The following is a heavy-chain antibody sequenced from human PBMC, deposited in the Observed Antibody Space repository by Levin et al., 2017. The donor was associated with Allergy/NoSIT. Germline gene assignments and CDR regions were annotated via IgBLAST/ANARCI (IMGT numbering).Heavy chain of an antibody. V-gene: IGHV1-69*01. CDR2: IIPIFGTA. CDR1: GGTFSSYA. CDR3: ARDCSGGSCGKVGDYYGMDV. J-gene: IGHJ6*02. D-gene: IGHD2-15*01. Sequence: KISCKASGGTFSSYAISWVRQAPGQGLEWMGGIIPIFGTANYAQKFQGRVTITADESTSTAYMELSSLRSEDTAVYYCARDCSGGSCGKVGDYYGMDVWGQGTTVTVSS.